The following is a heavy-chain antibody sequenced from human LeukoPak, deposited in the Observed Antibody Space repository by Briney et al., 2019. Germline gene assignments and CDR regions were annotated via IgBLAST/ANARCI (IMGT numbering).Heavy chain of an antibody. CDR1: GFTFSDYS. J-gene: IGHJ6*03. D-gene: IGHD6-25*01. Sequence: GGSLRLSCAASGFTFSDYSINWVRQAPGKGLEWVSSISTSSTYTFYADSVKGRFTISRDNRKNILYLQMSSLTAEDTAVYYCARDGSGFYLYYYMDVWGKGTTATVSS. V-gene: IGHV3-21*06. CDR2: ISTSSTYT. CDR3: ARDGSGFYLYYYMDV.